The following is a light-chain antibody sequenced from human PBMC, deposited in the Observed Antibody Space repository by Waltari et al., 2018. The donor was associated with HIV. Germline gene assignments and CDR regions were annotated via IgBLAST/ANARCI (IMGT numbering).Light chain of an antibody. Sequence: QSALSQPASVSGSFGQSITISYTGTSSDVGGYQYVSWYQQQPGKAPKLLISEVSNRPLGVSSLFSGSKSGNTASLTIFWLQAEDEADYYCSAYTNRDTVVFGGGTKLTVV. CDR3: SAYTNRDTVV. J-gene: IGLJ2*01. CDR1: SSDVGGYQY. CDR2: EVS. V-gene: IGLV2-14*03.